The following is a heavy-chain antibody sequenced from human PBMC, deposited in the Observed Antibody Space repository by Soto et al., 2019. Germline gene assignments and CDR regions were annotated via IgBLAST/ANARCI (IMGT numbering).Heavy chain of an antibody. CDR3: ARTPAIFGVVPHFDY. CDR2: IIPIFGTA. Sequence: SVKVSCKASGGTFSSYATSWVRQAPGQGLEWMGGIIPIFGTANYAQRFQGRVTITADESTSTAYMELSSLRSEDTAVYYCARTPAIFGVVPHFDYWGQGTLVTVSS. J-gene: IGHJ4*02. D-gene: IGHD3-3*01. CDR1: GGTFSSYA. V-gene: IGHV1-69*13.